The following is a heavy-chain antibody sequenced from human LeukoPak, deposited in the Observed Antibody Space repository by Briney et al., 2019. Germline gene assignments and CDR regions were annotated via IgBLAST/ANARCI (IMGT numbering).Heavy chain of an antibody. Sequence: SETLSLTCAVYGGSFSGYYWSWIRQPPGKGMEWIREINHSGTTNYNPFLKGRLTISVDTSKNHYSPKLSPVTAAATAVYYGAANMEMGSRWGQGTLVIVSS. CDR1: GGSFSGYY. D-gene: IGHD5-24*01. J-gene: IGHJ4*02. CDR3: AANMEMGSR. CDR2: INHSGTT. V-gene: IGHV4-34*01.